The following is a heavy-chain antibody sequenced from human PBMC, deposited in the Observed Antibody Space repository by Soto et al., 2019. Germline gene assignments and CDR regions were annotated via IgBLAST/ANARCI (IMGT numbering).Heavy chain of an antibody. CDR2: ISGGGGNT. V-gene: IGHV3-23*01. J-gene: IGHJ4*02. CDR3: AKSPPGGGWSYFDS. CDR1: GFTVSNNY. Sequence: GGSLRLSCAVSGFTVSNNYMSWVRQAPGKGLEGVSSISGGGGNTYYAGSVKGRFTISRDNSKNTLYLQMSRLRGDDTAVYFCAKSPPGGGWSYFDSWGQGTLVTVSS. D-gene: IGHD6-19*01.